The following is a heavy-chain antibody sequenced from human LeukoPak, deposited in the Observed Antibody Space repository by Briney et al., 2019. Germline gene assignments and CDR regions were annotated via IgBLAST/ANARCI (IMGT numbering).Heavy chain of an antibody. D-gene: IGHD4-11*01. CDR2: IRYDGNDK. CDR1: GFTFSYYG. Sequence: PGGSLRLSCAASGFTFSYYGMHWVRQAPGKGLEWVAFIRYDGNDKFYADSVKGRFTISRDTSKNTLYLQMNSLRSDDTAVYYCARSTGYYYYYMDVWGKGTTVTISS. J-gene: IGHJ6*03. V-gene: IGHV3-30*02. CDR3: ARSTGYYYYYMDV.